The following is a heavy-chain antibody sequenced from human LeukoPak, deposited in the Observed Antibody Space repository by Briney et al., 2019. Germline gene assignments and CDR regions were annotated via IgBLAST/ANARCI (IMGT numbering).Heavy chain of an antibody. CDR1: GGSISSSSYY. CDR2: IYYSGST. V-gene: IGHV4-39*07. CDR3: AREPGGYCSSTSCYLQPSNWFDP. J-gene: IGHJ5*02. D-gene: IGHD2-2*01. Sequence: SETLSLTCTVSGGSISSSSYYWGWIRQPPGKGLEWIGSIYYSGSTYYNPSLKSRVTISVDTSKNQFSLKLSSVTAADTAVYYCAREPGGYCSSTSCYLQPSNWFDPWGQGTLVTVSS.